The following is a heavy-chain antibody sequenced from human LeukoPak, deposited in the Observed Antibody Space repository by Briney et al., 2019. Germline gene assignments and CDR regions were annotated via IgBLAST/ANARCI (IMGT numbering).Heavy chain of an antibody. D-gene: IGHD7-27*01. Sequence: ASVKVSCKASGYTFTSYGISWVRQAPGQGLEWMGWISAYNGNTNYAQKLQGRVTMTTDTSTSTAYMELRSLRSDDTAVYYCARDSLLANWGSRGDYFDYWGQGTLVTVSS. CDR3: ARDSLLANWGSRGDYFDY. J-gene: IGHJ4*02. CDR1: GYTFTSYG. V-gene: IGHV1-18*01. CDR2: ISAYNGNT.